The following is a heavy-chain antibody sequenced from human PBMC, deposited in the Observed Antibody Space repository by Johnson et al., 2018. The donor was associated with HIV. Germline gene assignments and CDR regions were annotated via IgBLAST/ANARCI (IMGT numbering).Heavy chain of an antibody. CDR2: IKSKTDGGNP. V-gene: IGHV3-15*01. Sequence: VQLVESGGGLVKPGGSLRLSCAASGFTFSNAWMSWVRQAPGKGLEWVCRIKSKTDGGNPDYVDSAKGRFIISRDNAKNSLYMQMNSLRVEDTAVYFCARDYRGALDIWGQVTMVTVSS. CDR1: GFTFSNAW. D-gene: IGHD4-11*01. CDR3: ARDYRGALDI. J-gene: IGHJ3*02.